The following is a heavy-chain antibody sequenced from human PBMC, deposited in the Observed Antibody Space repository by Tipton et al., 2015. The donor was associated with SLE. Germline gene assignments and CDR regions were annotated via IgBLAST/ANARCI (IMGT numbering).Heavy chain of an antibody. Sequence: QLVQSGAEVKKPGSSVKVSCKASGGTFSSYAISWVRQAPGQGLEWMGRIIPIFGTANYAQKFQGRVTITADESTSTAYMELSSLRSEDTAVYYCASWVYYYDSSGYYSPWRWGQGTLVTVSS. V-gene: IGHV1-69*18. D-gene: IGHD3-22*01. CDR2: IIPIFGTA. CDR3: ASWVYYYDSSGYYSPWR. J-gene: IGHJ4*02. CDR1: GGTFSSYA.